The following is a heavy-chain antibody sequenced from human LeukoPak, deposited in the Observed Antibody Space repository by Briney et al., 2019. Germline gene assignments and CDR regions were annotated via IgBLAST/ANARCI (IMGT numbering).Heavy chain of an antibody. D-gene: IGHD2-2*01. CDR2: ISSDGGST. CDR3: GRRYCSSASCSPFEY. V-gene: IGHV3-64*02. Sequence: GGSLRLSCAASGFTFSTYAMHWVRQAPGKGLQYVSAISSDGGSTYYADSVKGRFTISRDNSKNTLYLQMGSLRVEDMAVYYCGRRYCSSASCSPFEYWGPGNLVPVSS. J-gene: IGHJ4*02. CDR1: GFTFSTYA.